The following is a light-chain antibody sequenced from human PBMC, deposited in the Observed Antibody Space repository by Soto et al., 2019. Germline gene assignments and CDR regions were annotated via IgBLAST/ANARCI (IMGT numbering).Light chain of an antibody. CDR3: QQYNSWPPKYT. CDR1: QSVSSN. J-gene: IGKJ2*01. Sequence: EIVMTQSPATLSVSPGERATLSCRASQSVSSNLAWYQQKPGQAPRLLIYAASTRATGIPARFSGSGSGTEFTLTINSLQSEDSAVYYCQQYNSWPPKYTFGQGTKLEIK. V-gene: IGKV3-15*01. CDR2: AAS.